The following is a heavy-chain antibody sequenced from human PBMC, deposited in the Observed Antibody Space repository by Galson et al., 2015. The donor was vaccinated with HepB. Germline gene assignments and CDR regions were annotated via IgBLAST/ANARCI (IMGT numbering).Heavy chain of an antibody. J-gene: IGHJ4*02. CDR2: FDPEDGET. Sequence: SVKVSCKVSGYTLTELSMHWVRQAPGKGLEWMGGFDPEDGETIYAQKFQGRVTMTEDTSTDTAYTELSSLRSEDTAVYYCATDRGYSYGYDYWGQGTLVTVSS. CDR1: GYTLTELS. V-gene: IGHV1-24*01. D-gene: IGHD5-18*01. CDR3: ATDRGYSYGYDY.